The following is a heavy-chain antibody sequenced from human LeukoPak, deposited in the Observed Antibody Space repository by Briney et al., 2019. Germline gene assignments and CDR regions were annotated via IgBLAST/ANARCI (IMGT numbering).Heavy chain of an antibody. CDR1: DYTFTTYG. V-gene: IGHV1-18*01. J-gene: IGHJ5*02. D-gene: IGHD3-10*01. CDR2: ISAYNGNT. CDR3: ARDPNYYASTSTNWFDP. Sequence: GAAVKVSCKASDYTFTTYGISWVRQAPGQGLEWMGWISAYNGNTNYAQKFQGRVAMTTDTSTNTAYMELRSLRSDDTAVYYCARDPNYYASTSTNWFDPWGQGTLVTVSS.